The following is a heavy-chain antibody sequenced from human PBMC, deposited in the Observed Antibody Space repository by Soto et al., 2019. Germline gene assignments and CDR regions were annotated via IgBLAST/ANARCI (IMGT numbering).Heavy chain of an antibody. CDR2: INHSGST. J-gene: IGHJ6*02. CDR3: ARVVRGVIKTYYYYGMDV. D-gene: IGHD3-10*01. V-gene: IGHV4-34*01. CDR1: GGSFSGYY. Sequence: SETLSLTCAVYGGSFSGYYWSWIRQPPGKGLEWIGEINHSGSTNYNPSLKSRVTISVDTSKNQFSLKLSSVTAADTAVYYCARVVRGVIKTYYYYGMDVWGQGTTVTFSS.